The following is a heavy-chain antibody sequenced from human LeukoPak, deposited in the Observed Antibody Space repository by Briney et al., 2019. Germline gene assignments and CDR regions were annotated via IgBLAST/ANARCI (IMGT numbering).Heavy chain of an antibody. J-gene: IGHJ4*02. CDR3: AREVISSGWYHGFDH. CDR1: GFTFSSYG. Sequence: GGSLRLSCAASGFTFSSYGMSWVRQAPGKGLEWVSAISGSGGSTYYADSVKGRFTISRDNSKNTLYLQMNSLRAEDTAVYYCAREVISSGWYHGFDHWGQGTLVTVSS. CDR2: ISGSGGST. V-gene: IGHV3-23*01. D-gene: IGHD6-19*01.